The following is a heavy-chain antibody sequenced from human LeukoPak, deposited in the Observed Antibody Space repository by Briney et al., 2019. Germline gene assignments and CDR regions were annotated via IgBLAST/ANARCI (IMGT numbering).Heavy chain of an antibody. CDR1: GGSISSGSYY. Sequence: SETLSLTCTAPGGSISSGSYYWSWIRQPARKGLEWIGRIYTSGSTNYNLSLNSRATISVDTSKNQFSLKLSSGTAADTAVYYCARDTSYDFWSGYFWFDPWGQGTLVTVSS. CDR2: IYTSGST. V-gene: IGHV4-61*02. CDR3: ARDTSYDFWSGYFWFDP. J-gene: IGHJ5*02. D-gene: IGHD3-3*01.